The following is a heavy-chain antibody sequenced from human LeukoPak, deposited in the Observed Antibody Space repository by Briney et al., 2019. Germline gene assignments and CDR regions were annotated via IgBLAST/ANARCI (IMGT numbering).Heavy chain of an antibody. J-gene: IGHJ5*02. CDR2: INPSGGGT. CDR3: ARDNSVRDEAWWCNP. D-gene: IGHD5-24*01. V-gene: IGHV1-46*01. CDR1: GYTFTNYY. Sequence: ASVKVSCKASGYTFTNYYIYWVRQAPGQGLEWMGIINPSGGGTTYAQTFLGRISMTRDMSTSTVYMELSSLRSEDTAVYYCARDNSVRDEAWWCNPWGQGTLVTVSS.